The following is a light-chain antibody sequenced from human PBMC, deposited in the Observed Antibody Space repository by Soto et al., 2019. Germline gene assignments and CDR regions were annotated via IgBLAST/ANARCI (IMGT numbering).Light chain of an antibody. J-gene: IGLJ2*01. CDR3: QVWDSSRDPVV. V-gene: IGLV3-21*04. CDR2: YDS. Sequence: SYELTQPPSVSVAPGKTARITCGGNNIGSKSVHWYQQKPGQAPVLVIYYDSDRPSGIPERFSGSNSGNTATLTISRVEAGDEADYYCQVWDSSRDPVVFGGGTKVTVL. CDR1: NIGSKS.